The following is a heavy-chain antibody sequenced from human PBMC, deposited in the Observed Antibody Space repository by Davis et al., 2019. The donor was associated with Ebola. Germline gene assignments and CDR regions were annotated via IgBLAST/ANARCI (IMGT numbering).Heavy chain of an antibody. CDR2: IRSKANSYAS. CDR1: GFTFSGSA. Sequence: GGSLRLSCAASGFTFSGSAMHWVRQASGKGLEWVGRIRSKANSYASAYAASVKGRFTISRDDSKNTAYLQMNSLKTEDTAVYYCTSTTNLIDYWGQGTLVTVSS. V-gene: IGHV3-73*01. J-gene: IGHJ4*02. D-gene: IGHD1-26*01. CDR3: TSTTNLIDY.